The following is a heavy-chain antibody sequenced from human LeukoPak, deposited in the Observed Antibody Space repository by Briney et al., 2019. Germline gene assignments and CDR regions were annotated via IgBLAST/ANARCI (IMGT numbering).Heavy chain of an antibody. CDR1: GFTFSSYG. D-gene: IGHD1-26*01. CDR3: GPHGATVY. V-gene: IGHV3-30*03. Sequence: VQPGRSLRLSCVASGFTFSSYGMHWVRQAPGKGLEWVAVISYDGSNKYYADSVKGRFTISRDNSKNTLYLQMNSLRAEDTAVYYCGPHGATVYWGQGTLVTVSS. J-gene: IGHJ4*02. CDR2: ISYDGSNK.